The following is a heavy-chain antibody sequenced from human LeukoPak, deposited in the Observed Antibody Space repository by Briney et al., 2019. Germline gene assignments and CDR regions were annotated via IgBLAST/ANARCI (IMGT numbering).Heavy chain of an antibody. CDR2: IYSGGST. CDR1: GFTVSSNY. CDR3: ARVPERFLEWSPFDY. D-gene: IGHD3-3*01. V-gene: IGHV3-66*01. Sequence: GGSLRLSCAASGFTVSSNYMSWVRQAPGKGLEWVSVIYSGGSTYYADSVKGRFTISRDNSKNTLYLQMNSLRAEDTAVYYCARVPERFLEWSPFDYWGQGTLVTVSS. J-gene: IGHJ4*02.